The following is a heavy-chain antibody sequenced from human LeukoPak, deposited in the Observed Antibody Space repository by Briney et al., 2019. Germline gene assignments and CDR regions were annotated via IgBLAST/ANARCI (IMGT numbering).Heavy chain of an antibody. V-gene: IGHV3-23*01. D-gene: IGHD1-14*01. Sequence: GGSLRLSCTASGFTFSSYAMSWVRQAPGKGLEWVSVISGSGGSTYYGDSVKGRFTISRDNSKNTLYLQMNSLRAEDTAVYYCARASPTTNKGAYGWFDPWGQGTLVTVSS. CDR2: ISGSGGST. J-gene: IGHJ5*02. CDR1: GFTFSSYA. CDR3: ARASPTTNKGAYGWFDP.